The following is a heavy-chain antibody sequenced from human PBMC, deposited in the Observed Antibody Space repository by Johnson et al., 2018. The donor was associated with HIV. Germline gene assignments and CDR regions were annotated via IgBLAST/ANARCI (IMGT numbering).Heavy chain of an antibody. D-gene: IGHD2-21*01. CDR2: ISSSGSTI. CDR1: GFTFSDYY. CDR3: ARAPPNVAPGAFDI. V-gene: IGHV3-11*04. Sequence: QMQLVVSGGGLVKPGGSLRLSCAASGFTFSDYYMSWIRQAPGKGLEWISYISSSGSTIYYADSVKGRFTISRDNAKNSLYLQMNSLRAEDTAVYYCARAPPNVAPGAFDIWGQGTMVTVSS. J-gene: IGHJ3*02.